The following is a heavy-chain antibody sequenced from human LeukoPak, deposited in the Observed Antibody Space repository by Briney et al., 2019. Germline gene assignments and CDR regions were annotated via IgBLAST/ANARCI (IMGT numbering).Heavy chain of an antibody. CDR3: ARVDCSSTSCSDYYYYGMDV. V-gene: IGHV4-59*01. D-gene: IGHD2-2*01. J-gene: IGHJ6*02. CDR1: GGSISSYY. Sequence: SETLSLTCTVSGGSISSYYWSWIRQPPGKGLEWIGYIYYSGSTNYNPSLKSRVTISVDTSKNQFSLKLSSATAADTAVYYCARVDCSSTSCSDYYYYGMDVWGQGTTVTVSS. CDR2: IYYSGST.